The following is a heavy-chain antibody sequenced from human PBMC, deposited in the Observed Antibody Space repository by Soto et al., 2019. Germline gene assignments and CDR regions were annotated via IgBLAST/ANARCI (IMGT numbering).Heavy chain of an antibody. D-gene: IGHD3-10*01. CDR3: VRSGDYRSGSYWYFFDY. CDR2: MYWKGGNT. V-gene: IGHV3-20*04. Sequence: GGSLRLSCATSGFTIDDYGMSWVRQVPGKWLEWVSGMYWKGGNTHYADSVKGRFTISRDNAKKSLYLQLDSLRAEDTALYYCVRSGDYRSGSYWYFFDYWGQGTQVTVSS. CDR1: GFTIDDYG. J-gene: IGHJ4*02.